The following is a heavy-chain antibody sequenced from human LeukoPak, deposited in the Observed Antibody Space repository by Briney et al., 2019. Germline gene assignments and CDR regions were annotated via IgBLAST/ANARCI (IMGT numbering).Heavy chain of an antibody. CDR2: IYYSGST. J-gene: IGHJ4*02. CDR3: ARHSYDILTGYYDY. V-gene: IGHV4-59*08. D-gene: IGHD3-9*01. Sequence: SETLSLTCTVSGGSISSYYWSWIRQPPGKGLEWIGYIYYSGSTNYNPSLKSRVTISVDTSKNQFSLKLSSVTAADTAVYYCARHSYDILTGYYDYWGQGTLVTVSS. CDR1: GGSISSYY.